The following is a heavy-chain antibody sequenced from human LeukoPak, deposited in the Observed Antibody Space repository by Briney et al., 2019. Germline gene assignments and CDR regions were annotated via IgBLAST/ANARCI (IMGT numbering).Heavy chain of an antibody. Sequence: PGGSLRLSCAASGFTFSSYSMNWVRQAPGKGLEWVSYISSSSSTIYYADSVKGRFTISRDNAKNSLYLQMNSLRAEDTAVYYCAREGSPDAFDIWGQGTMVTVSS. J-gene: IGHJ3*02. CDR1: GFTFSSYS. D-gene: IGHD6-19*01. V-gene: IGHV3-48*04. CDR3: AREGSPDAFDI. CDR2: ISSSSSTI.